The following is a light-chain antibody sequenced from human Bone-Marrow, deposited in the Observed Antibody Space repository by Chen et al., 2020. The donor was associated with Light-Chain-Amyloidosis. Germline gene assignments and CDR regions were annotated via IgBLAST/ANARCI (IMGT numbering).Light chain of an antibody. Sequence: SYELTQPPPVSVSLGQTASITCSGDDLPKKYAYWYQQTPGQAPVLGIHRDTERPSGISERFSGSSSGTTATLTISGVQAEDEADYHCQSADSSGTYEVIFGGGTKLTVL. J-gene: IGLJ2*01. CDR1: DLPKKY. CDR3: QSADSSGTYEVI. V-gene: IGLV3-25*03. CDR2: RDT.